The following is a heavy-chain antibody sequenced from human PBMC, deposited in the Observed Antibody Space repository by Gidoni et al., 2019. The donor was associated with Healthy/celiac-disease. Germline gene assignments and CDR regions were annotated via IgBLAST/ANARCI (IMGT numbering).Heavy chain of an antibody. CDR3: TRDVSCSGGSCYTDAFDI. J-gene: IGHJ3*02. CDR2: IRSKAYGGTT. D-gene: IGHD2-15*01. V-gene: IGHV3-49*03. CDR1: GFTFGDYA. Sequence: EVQLVESGGGLVQPGGSLRLSCTASGFTFGDYAMSWFRQAPGKGLEWVGFIRSKAYGGTTEYAASVKGRFTISRDDSKSIAYLQMNSLKTEDTAVYYCTRDVSCSGGSCYTDAFDIWGQGTMVTVSS.